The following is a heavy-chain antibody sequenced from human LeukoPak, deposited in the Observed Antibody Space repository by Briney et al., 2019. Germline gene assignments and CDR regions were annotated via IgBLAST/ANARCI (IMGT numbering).Heavy chain of an antibody. V-gene: IGHV4-31*03. J-gene: IGHJ5*02. CDR1: GDSIRSGGYY. CDR2: IYYSGST. D-gene: IGHD5-24*01. Sequence: PSETLSLTCTVSGDSIRSGGYYWTWIRQHPGKGLEWIGYIYYSGSTQYNPSLKSRLTISVDTSKNQFSLKLSSVTAADTAVYYCARVAEPEGRWLQYGNWFDPWGQGTLVTVSS. CDR3: ARVAEPEGRWLQYGNWFDP.